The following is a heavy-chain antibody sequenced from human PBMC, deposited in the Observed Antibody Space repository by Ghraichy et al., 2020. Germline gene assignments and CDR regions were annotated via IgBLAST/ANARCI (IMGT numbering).Heavy chain of an antibody. CDR1: GGSISSNNW. V-gene: IGHV4-4*02. CDR2: IYHSGST. CDR3: ASENCSSTSCYDYYYYMDV. Sequence: SETLSLTCAVSGGSISSNNWWSWVRQPPGKGLEWIGEIYHSGSTNYNPSLKSRVTISVDKSKNQFSLKLSSVTAADTAVYYCASENCSSTSCYDYYYYMDVWGKGTTVTVSS. D-gene: IGHD2-2*01. J-gene: IGHJ6*03.